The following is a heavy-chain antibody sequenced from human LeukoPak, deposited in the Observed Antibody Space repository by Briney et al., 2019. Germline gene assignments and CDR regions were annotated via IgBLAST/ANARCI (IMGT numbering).Heavy chain of an antibody. CDR1: GYTFTSYG. J-gene: IGHJ6*04. Sequence: ASVKVSCKASGYTFTSYGISWVRQAPAQGLEWMGWISAYNGNTNSAQKLQGRVTMTTDTSTSTAYMELRGLRSDDTAVYYCARDLVGRGDPLLDVWGKGTTVTVSS. CDR2: ISAYNGNT. V-gene: IGHV1-18*01. CDR3: ARDLVGRGDPLLDV. D-gene: IGHD4-17*01.